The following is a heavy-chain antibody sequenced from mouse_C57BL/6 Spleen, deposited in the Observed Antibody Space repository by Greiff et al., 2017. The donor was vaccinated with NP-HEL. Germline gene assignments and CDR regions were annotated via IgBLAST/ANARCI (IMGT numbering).Heavy chain of an antibody. CDR1: GYTFTSYW. V-gene: IGHV1-55*01. CDR3: ARSGYYGSPYAMEY. Sequence: QVQLQQPGAELVKPGASVKMSCKASGYTFTSYWITWVKQRPGQGLEWIGDIYPGSGSTNYNEKFKSKAILTVDTSSSTAYMQLSSLTSEDSAVYYCARSGYYGSPYAMEYWGQGTSVTVSS. CDR2: IYPGSGST. D-gene: IGHD1-1*01. J-gene: IGHJ4*01.